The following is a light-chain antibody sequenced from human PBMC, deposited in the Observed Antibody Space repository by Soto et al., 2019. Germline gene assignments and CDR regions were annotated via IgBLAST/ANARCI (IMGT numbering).Light chain of an antibody. Sequence: DIQMTQSPSSLSASVGDRVTITCQASQDISNYLNWYQQKPGKAPKLLIYDASNLETGFTSRFSRSGSGKDFTFTISSLQPEDIETYYCQQYDNLPFGGGTKVEIK. CDR1: QDISNY. J-gene: IGKJ4*01. V-gene: IGKV1-33*01. CDR2: DAS. CDR3: QQYDNLP.